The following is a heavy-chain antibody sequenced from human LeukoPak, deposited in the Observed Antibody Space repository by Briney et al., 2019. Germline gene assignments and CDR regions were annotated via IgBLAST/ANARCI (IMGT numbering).Heavy chain of an antibody. CDR2: IWYDGSNK. Sequence: GGSLRLSCAASGFTFSSYGMHWVRQAPGKGLEWVAVIWYDGSNKYYADSVKGRFTISRDNSKNTLFLQMNSLRAEDTAPYYCAKSVAIYFYYGLDVWGQGTTVAVSS. V-gene: IGHV3-33*06. D-gene: IGHD3-3*01. CDR3: AKSVAIYFYYGLDV. CDR1: GFTFSSYG. J-gene: IGHJ6*02.